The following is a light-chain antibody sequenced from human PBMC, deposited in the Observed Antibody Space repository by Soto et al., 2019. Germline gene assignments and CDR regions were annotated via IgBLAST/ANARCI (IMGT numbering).Light chain of an antibody. Sequence: DIQLTQSPASLSASLGDSITISCRASETISTFLNWCQVQPGKAPRLLVFGASSWHVGVPVRFRASGSGTLFTLTIDNLQPEDLASYYCQQFCSAVLTFGQGT. CDR2: GAS. CDR3: QQFCSAVLT. CDR1: ETISTF. J-gene: IGKJ5*01. V-gene: IGKV1-39*01.